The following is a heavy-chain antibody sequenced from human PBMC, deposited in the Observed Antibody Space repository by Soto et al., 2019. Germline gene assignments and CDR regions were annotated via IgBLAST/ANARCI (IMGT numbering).Heavy chain of an antibody. D-gene: IGHD6-19*01. Sequence: PGGSLRLSCAASGFTFSSYSMNWVRQAPGKGLEWVSSISSSSSYIYYADSVKGRFTISRDNAKNSLYLQMNSLRAEDTAVYYCARDSSPGHMAGVGDYWGQGTLVTVSS. V-gene: IGHV3-21*01. CDR2: ISSSSSYI. CDR3: ARDSSPGHMAGVGDY. CDR1: GFTFSSYS. J-gene: IGHJ4*02.